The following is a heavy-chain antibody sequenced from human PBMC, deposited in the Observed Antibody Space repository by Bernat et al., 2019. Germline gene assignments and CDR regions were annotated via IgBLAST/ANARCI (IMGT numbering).Heavy chain of an antibody. Sequence: EVQLVESGGGLVKPGGSLRLSCAASGFTFSSYSMNWVRQAPGKGLEWVSSISSSSSYIYYADSVKGRFTISRDNAKNSLYLQMNSLRAEDTAVYYCARDRGYSSSWYLDWEEKGDDFDYWGQGTLVTVSS. V-gene: IGHV3-21*01. CDR3: ARDRGYSSSWYLDWEEKGDDFDY. D-gene: IGHD6-13*01. CDR2: ISSSSSYI. CDR1: GFTFSSYS. J-gene: IGHJ4*02.